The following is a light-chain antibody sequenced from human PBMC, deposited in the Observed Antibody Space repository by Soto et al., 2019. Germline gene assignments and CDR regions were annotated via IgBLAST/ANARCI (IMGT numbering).Light chain of an antibody. CDR3: SSYTSSSPLV. Sequence: QTVVTQPASVSGSPGQSITISCTGTSSDVGGYNYVSWYQQHPGKAPKLMIYDVSNRPSGVSNRFSGSKSGNTASLTISGLQAEDDADYYCSSYTSSSPLVFGGGTKLTVL. CDR1: SSDVGGYNY. J-gene: IGLJ2*01. V-gene: IGLV2-14*01. CDR2: DVS.